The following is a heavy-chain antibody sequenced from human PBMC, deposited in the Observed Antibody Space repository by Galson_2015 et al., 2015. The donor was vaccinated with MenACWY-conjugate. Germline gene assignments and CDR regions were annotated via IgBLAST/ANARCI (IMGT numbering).Heavy chain of an antibody. J-gene: IGHJ6*02. V-gene: IGHV5-51*01. CDR2: IDPVNSNI. CDR1: GYSFPNYW. CDR3: ARHPPGGRGMDV. Sequence: QSGAEVKKPGESLKISCRGSGYSFPNYWIAWVRQMPGKGLEGGGLIDPVNSNIRYSPSFQGQVTISADESISTAYLQWSSLKASDTATYYCARHPPGGRGMDVWGRGTTVTVSS. D-gene: IGHD1-26*01.